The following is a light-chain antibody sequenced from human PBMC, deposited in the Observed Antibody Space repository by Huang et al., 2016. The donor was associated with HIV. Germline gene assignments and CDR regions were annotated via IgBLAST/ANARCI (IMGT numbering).Light chain of an antibody. CDR2: GAS. V-gene: IGKV4-1*01. CDR1: QSVLHSSNNRNY. J-gene: IGKJ1*01. Sequence: DIVMTQSPDSLAVSLGARATISCKSSQSVLHSSNNRNYLAWYQQKAGQPPRLLIYGASTRESGVPDRFSGSGSGKDFALTISSLQAEDVAVYYCQQYYNPPWTFGQGTKVEIK. CDR3: QQYYNPPWT.